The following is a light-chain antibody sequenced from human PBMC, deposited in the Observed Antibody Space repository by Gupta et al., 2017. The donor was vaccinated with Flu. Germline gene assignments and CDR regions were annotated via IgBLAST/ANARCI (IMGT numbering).Light chain of an antibody. CDR1: QSISSY. CDR2: AAS. V-gene: IGKV1-39*01. CDR3: QQSYSNTRPT. Sequence: DIQMTQSPSSLSASVGDRVTITCRASQSISSYLNWYQQKPGKAPKLLIYAASSLQSGVPSRFSGSGSGTDFTLTISSLQPEDFATYYCQQSYSNTRPTFGPGTKVDIK. J-gene: IGKJ3*01.